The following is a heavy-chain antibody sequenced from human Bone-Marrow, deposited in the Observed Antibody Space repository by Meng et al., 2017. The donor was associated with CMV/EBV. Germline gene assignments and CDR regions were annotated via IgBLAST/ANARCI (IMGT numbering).Heavy chain of an antibody. D-gene: IGHD4-17*01. CDR3: ARDRDYRDYGDAFDI. J-gene: IGHJ3*02. CDR2: IIPIFGTA. V-gene: IGHV1-69*05. Sequence: SVKVSCKAFGYPFTGYLIHWVRQAPGQGLEWMGGIIPIFGTANYAQKFKGRVTITTDESTRTAYMELSSLRSEDTAVYYCARDRDYRDYGDAFDIWGQGTMVT. CDR1: GYPFTGYL.